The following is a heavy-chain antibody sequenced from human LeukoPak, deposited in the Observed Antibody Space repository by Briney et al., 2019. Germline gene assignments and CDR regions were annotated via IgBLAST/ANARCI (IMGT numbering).Heavy chain of an antibody. D-gene: IGHD3-10*01. J-gene: IGHJ4*02. V-gene: IGHV4-4*08. CDR1: GGSVSSYY. CDR3: ARDRGGASLFDY. CDR2: IYNSGST. Sequence: SETLSLTCTVSGGSVSSYYWTWIRQPPGKGLEWIGYIYNSGSTSYTPSLKSRVTISVDTSKNQFSLKLSSVTAADTAIYYCARDRGGASLFDYWGQGTLVTVSS.